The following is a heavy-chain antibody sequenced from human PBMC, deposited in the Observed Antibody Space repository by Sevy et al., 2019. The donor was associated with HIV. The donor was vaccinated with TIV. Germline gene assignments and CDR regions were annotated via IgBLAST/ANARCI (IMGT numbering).Heavy chain of an antibody. CDR3: ARVPDSGGRGRADY. CDR2: ISSSGVYE. D-gene: IGHD1-26*01. Sequence: GGSLRLSCAASGFTFSDYCVNWVRQAPGKGLEWVSSISSSGVYEYYADSVRGRFTISRDNAKNSLSLQMNGLRVEDTGVYYCARVPDSGGRGRADYWGQGTRVTVSS. J-gene: IGHJ4*02. V-gene: IGHV3-21*01. CDR1: GFTFSDYC.